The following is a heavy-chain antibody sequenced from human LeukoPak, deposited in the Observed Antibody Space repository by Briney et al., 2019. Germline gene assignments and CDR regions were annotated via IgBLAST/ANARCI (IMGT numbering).Heavy chain of an antibody. CDR1: GFTFSSYS. Sequence: PGGSLRLSCAASGFTFSSYSMNWVRQAPGKGLEGVSYISSSSSTIYYADSVKGRFTISRDNAKNSLYLQMNSLRAEDTAVYYCARALRYFDWLSTSPEYNWFDPWGQGTLVTVSS. J-gene: IGHJ5*02. CDR2: ISSSSSTI. CDR3: ARALRYFDWLSTSPEYNWFDP. V-gene: IGHV3-48*01. D-gene: IGHD3-9*01.